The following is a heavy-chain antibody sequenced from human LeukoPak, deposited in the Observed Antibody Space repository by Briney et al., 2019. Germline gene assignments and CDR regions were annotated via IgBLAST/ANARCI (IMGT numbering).Heavy chain of an antibody. V-gene: IGHV3-13*01. CDR2: IDTAGGA. D-gene: IGHD6-19*01. CDR1: GFTFSIYD. J-gene: IGHJ5*02. Sequence: GGSLRLFCAASGFTFSIYDMHWVRQVTGKGLEWVSGIDTAGGAYYPDSVRGRFTMSRENAKNSLHLQMNSLTAGDTAVYYCARAVAGTHWLDPWGQGTLVTVSS. CDR3: ARAVAGTHWLDP.